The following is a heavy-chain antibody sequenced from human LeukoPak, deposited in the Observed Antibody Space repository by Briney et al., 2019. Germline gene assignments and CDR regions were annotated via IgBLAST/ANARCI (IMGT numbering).Heavy chain of an antibody. CDR3: ARSKSYSSGWTDFDC. CDR1: GFTFSSHD. J-gene: IGHJ4*02. D-gene: IGHD6-19*01. V-gene: IGHV3-13*01. CDR2: IGTAGNT. Sequence: GGSLRLACAASGFTFSSHDMHWVRQPTGKGLEWVSVIGTAGNTYYTDSVKGRFTISRENAKNSLYLQMDNLRAEDTAVYYCARSKSYSSGWTDFDCWGQGTLVTVSS.